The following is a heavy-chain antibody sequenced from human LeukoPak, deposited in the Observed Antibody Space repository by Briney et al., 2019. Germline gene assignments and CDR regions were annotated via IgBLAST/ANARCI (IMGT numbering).Heavy chain of an antibody. Sequence: GGSLRLSCAASGFTFSSYGMHWVRRAPGKGLEWVAVISYDGSNKYFADSVKGRFAISRDNSKNTLCLQMNSLRAEDTAVYYCARDLGYGDPMGSLDYWGQGTLVTVSS. CDR3: ARDLGYGDPMGSLDY. J-gene: IGHJ4*02. CDR2: ISYDGSNK. V-gene: IGHV3-30*03. D-gene: IGHD4-17*01. CDR1: GFTFSSYG.